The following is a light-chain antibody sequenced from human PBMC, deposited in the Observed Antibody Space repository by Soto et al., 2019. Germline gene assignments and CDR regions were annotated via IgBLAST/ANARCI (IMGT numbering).Light chain of an antibody. CDR3: CSYAGSVV. V-gene: IGLV2-23*01. J-gene: IGLJ2*01. CDR1: SSDVGSYNL. Sequence: QSALTQPASVSGSPGQSITISCTGTSSDVGSYNLVSWYQQHPGIAPKLIIYEDTKRPSGVSDPFSGSKSGNTASLPISGLQAEDEADYYCCSYAGSVVFGGGTKVTVL. CDR2: EDT.